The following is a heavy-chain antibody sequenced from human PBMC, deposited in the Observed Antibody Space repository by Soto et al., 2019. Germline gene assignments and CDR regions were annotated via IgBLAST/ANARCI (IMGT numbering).Heavy chain of an antibody. D-gene: IGHD3-16*01. Sequence: QVQLQESGPGLVKPSQTLFLTCTVSGDSISSGGYRWSWIRQHPGEGLEWIGFMYNSGSTSYNPSLKSRATISLDTSTNQFSLNLRSVTAADTAVYYCARGGDTTKVDFWGQGTLVTVSS. CDR1: GDSISSGGYR. CDR3: ARGGDTTKVDF. J-gene: IGHJ4*02. V-gene: IGHV4-31*03. CDR2: MYNSGST.